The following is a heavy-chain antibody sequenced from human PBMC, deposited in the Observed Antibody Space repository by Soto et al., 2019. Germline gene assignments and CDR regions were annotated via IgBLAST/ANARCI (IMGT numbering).Heavy chain of an antibody. V-gene: IGHV3-48*01. J-gene: IGHJ6*02. Sequence: PGGSLRLSCAASGFTFSSYNMNWVRQAPGKGLEWVSYISSSSSTIYYADSVKGRFTISRDNAKNSLYLQMNSLRAEDTAVYYCARGYDFWSGYYYPYGMDVWGQGTKVTGSS. CDR3: ARGYDFWSGYYYPYGMDV. CDR1: GFTFSSYN. D-gene: IGHD3-3*01. CDR2: ISSSSSTI.